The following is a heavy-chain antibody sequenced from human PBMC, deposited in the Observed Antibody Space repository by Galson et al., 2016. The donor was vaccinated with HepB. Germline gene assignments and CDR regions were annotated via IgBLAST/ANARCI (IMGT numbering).Heavy chain of an antibody. J-gene: IGHJ4*02. CDR2: FYITGTT. V-gene: IGHV4-4*07. D-gene: IGHD2-15*01. CDR3: ARDQGGPSDH. Sequence: SETLSLTCSVSGASVSDYYWSWIRQSAGKGLEWVGRFYITGTTNYNPSLKSRVAMSVDTSANVFSLKLLSVTAADTAIYYCARDQGGPSDHWGQGTLVTVSS. CDR1: GASVSDYY.